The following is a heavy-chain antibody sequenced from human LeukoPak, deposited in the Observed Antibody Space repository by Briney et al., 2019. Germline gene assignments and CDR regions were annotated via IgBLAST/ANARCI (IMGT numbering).Heavy chain of an antibody. V-gene: IGHV3-53*01. CDR2: IYSGGST. D-gene: IGHD3-3*01. Sequence: GGSLRLSCAASGFTVSSNYMSWVRQAPGKGLEWVSVIYSGGSTYYADSVKGRFTISRDNSKNTLYLQMNSLRAEDTAVYYCARGYDFWSGYPYYYYYGMDVWGQGTTVTVSS. CDR1: GFTVSSNY. J-gene: IGHJ6*02. CDR3: ARGYDFWSGYPYYYYYGMDV.